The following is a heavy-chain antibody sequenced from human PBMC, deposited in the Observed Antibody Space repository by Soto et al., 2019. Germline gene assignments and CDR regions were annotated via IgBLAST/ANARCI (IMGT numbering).Heavy chain of an antibody. J-gene: IGHJ4*02. CDR1: GFSFSDYW. V-gene: IGHV3-7*01. CDR3: AKPSRSESGY. Sequence: ESGGGLVQPGGSLTLSCAVSGFSFSDYWMSWVRQAPGTGLEWVANINQDANEKQYVDSVKGRFTISRDNARNSLFLHMHSLRADDTAVYYCAKPSRSESGYWGQGTLVTVSS. CDR2: INQDANEK.